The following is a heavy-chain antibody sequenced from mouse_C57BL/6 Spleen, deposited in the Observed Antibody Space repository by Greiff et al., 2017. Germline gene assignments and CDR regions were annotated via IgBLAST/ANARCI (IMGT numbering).Heavy chain of an antibody. J-gene: IGHJ4*01. Sequence: EVHLVESGGGLVQPKGSLKLSCAASGFSFNTYAMNWVRQAPGKGLEWVARIRSKSNNYATYYADSVKDRFTISRDDSESMLYLQMNNLKTEDTAMYYCVRHKAGSYYAMDYWGQGTSVTVSS. CDR1: GFSFNTYA. D-gene: IGHD3-2*02. V-gene: IGHV10-1*01. CDR3: VRHKAGSYYAMDY. CDR2: IRSKSNNYAT.